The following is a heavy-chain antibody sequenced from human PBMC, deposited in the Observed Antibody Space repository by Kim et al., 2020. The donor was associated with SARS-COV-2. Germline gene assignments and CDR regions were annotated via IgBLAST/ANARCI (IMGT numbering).Heavy chain of an antibody. CDR3: AKESSLLVYGDYNFDY. D-gene: IGHD4-17*01. V-gene: IGHV3-9*01. CDR2: ISWNSGSI. Sequence: GGSLRLSCAASGFTFDDYAMHWVRQAPGKGLEWVSGISWNSGSIGYADSVKGRFTISRDNAKNSLYLQMNSLRAEDTALYYCAKESSLLVYGDYNFDYWGQGTLVTVSS. J-gene: IGHJ4*02. CDR1: GFTFDDYA.